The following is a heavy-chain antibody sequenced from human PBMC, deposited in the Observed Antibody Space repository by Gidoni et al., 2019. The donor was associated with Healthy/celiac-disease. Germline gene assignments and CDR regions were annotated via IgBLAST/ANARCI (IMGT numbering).Heavy chain of an antibody. J-gene: IGHJ6*02. Sequence: EVQLLESGGGLVQPGGSLSLHCSASGFTFSSYAMHWVRQAPGKGLEYVSAISSNGGSTYYADSVKGRFTISRDNAKNTLYLQMSSLRAEDTAVYYCVKITYYYYGMDVWGQGTTVTVSS. CDR3: VKITYYYYGMDV. V-gene: IGHV3-64D*06. CDR1: GFTFSSYA. D-gene: IGHD3-16*01. CDR2: ISSNGGST.